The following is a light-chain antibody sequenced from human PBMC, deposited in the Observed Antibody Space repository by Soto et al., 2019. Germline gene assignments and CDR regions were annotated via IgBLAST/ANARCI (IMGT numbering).Light chain of an antibody. CDR1: QTISSR. CDR2: EAY. J-gene: IGKJ4*02. Sequence: DIVLTQSPATLSASLGDRATLTCRASQTISSRLAWYQHKPGKAPKLVIYEAYSVESGVPSRFSGSGSGTEFTLTISSLHPEDSSTYCCLHHNSYLTFGGGTKVDIK. CDR3: LHHNSYLT. V-gene: IGKV1-5*01.